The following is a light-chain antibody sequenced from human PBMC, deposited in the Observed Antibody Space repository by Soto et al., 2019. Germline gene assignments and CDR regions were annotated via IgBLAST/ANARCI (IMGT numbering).Light chain of an antibody. CDR3: QQYGSSPIT. J-gene: IGKJ5*01. CDR1: QSVSSNF. CDR2: GAS. V-gene: IGKV3-20*01. Sequence: EIVLTQSPGTLSLSPGERATLSCRASQSVSSNFLAWYQQKPGQAPRLLMYGASSRATGTPDRFGGSGSGTGFTLTISRLEPEDFGVYYCQQYGSSPITFGQGTRLEIK.